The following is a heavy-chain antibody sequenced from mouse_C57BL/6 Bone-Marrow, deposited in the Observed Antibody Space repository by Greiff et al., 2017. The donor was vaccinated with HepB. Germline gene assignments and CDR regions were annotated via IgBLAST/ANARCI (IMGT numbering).Heavy chain of an antibody. CDR3: ARDSSGYEGTWFAY. CDR2: INPYNGGT. CDR1: GYTFTDYY. Sequence: EVQLQQSGPVLVKPGASVKMSCKASGYTFTDYYMNWVKQSHGKSLEWIGVINPYNGGTSYNQKFKGKATLTVDKSSSTAYMELNSLTSEDSAVYYCARDSSGYEGTWFAYWGQGTLVTVAA. J-gene: IGHJ3*01. V-gene: IGHV1-19*01. D-gene: IGHD3-2*02.